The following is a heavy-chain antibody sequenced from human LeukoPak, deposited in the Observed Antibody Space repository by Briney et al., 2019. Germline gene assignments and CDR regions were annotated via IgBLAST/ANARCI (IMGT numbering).Heavy chain of an antibody. CDR3: ARSIATDYDFWSGYYTPVEDYYGMDV. Sequence: PGGSLRLSCAASGFTFSSYAMSWVRQAPGKGLEWVSAISGSGGSTYYADSVKGRFTISRDNSQNTLYLQMTSLRAEDTDVYYCARSIATDYDFWSGYYTPVEDYYGMDVWGQGTTVTVSS. CDR1: GFTFSSYA. J-gene: IGHJ6*02. CDR2: ISGSGGST. D-gene: IGHD3-3*01. V-gene: IGHV3-23*01.